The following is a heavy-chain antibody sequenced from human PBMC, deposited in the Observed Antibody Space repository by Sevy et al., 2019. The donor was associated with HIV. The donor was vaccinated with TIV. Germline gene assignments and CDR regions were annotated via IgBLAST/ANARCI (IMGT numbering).Heavy chain of an antibody. D-gene: IGHD2-2*02. V-gene: IGHV3-53*01. CDR2: IYSGSST. Sequence: GGSRRLSCTASGFTVSSNYMSWVRQAPGKGLEWVSVIYSGSSTYYADSVKGRFTISRDNSKNTLYLQMNSLRAEDTAVYYCARDTTRYCSSTSCYTNYYYYGMDVWGQGTTVTVSS. J-gene: IGHJ6*02. CDR1: GFTVSSNY. CDR3: ARDTTRYCSSTSCYTNYYYYGMDV.